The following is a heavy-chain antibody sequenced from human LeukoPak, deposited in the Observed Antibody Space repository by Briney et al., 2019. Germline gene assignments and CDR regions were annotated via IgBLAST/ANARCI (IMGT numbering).Heavy chain of an antibody. CDR2: IKQDGSEK. J-gene: IGHJ4*02. Sequence: GGSLRLSCAASGFTFSSYWMSWVRQAPGKGLEWVANIKQDGSEKYYVDSVKGRFTISRDNAKNSLYLQMHSLRAEDTAVYYCARDQPGSYYYDSSGYYSLWGQGTLVTVSS. CDR3: ARDQPGSYYYDSSGYYSL. CDR1: GFTFSSYW. V-gene: IGHV3-7*03. D-gene: IGHD3-22*01.